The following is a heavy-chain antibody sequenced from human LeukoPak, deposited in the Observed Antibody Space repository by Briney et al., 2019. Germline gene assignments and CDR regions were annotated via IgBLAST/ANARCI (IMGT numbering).Heavy chain of an antibody. CDR1: GFTFTDFW. Sequence: PGGSLRLSCVASGFTFTDFWINWVRQAPGKGLEWVANIKEDGSEEHYLDSVKGRFTISRDNSKNSLYLQMNSLRTEDTALYYCAKADTTLDPFDHWGQGTLVTVSS. CDR2: IKEDGSEE. J-gene: IGHJ4*02. V-gene: IGHV3-7*03. D-gene: IGHD5-18*01. CDR3: AKADTTLDPFDH.